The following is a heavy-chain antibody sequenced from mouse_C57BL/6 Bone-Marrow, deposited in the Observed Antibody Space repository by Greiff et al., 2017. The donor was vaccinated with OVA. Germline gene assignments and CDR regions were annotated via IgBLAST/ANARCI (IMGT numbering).Heavy chain of an antibody. D-gene: IGHD1-1*01. CDR1: GYTFTSYW. CDR3: ARKGGTTDYYFDY. CDR2: IHPNSGST. Sequence: VQLQQPGAELVKPGASVKLSCKASGYTFTSYWMHWVKQRPGQGLEWIGMIHPNSGSTTYNEKFKSKATLTVDKSASTAYMQLSSLTSEDSAVYYCARKGGTTDYYFDYWGQGTTLTVSS. V-gene: IGHV1-64*01. J-gene: IGHJ2*01.